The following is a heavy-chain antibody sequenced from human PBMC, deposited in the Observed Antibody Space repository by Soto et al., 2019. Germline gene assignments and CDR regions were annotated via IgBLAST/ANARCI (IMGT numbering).Heavy chain of an antibody. CDR1: GDSVSSSGAA. J-gene: IGHJ6*02. V-gene: IGHV6-1*01. D-gene: IGHD2-15*01. CDR2: TYYRSKWFL. CDR3: ARVHCSAGTCLDGLDV. Sequence: SQTRSLTCAISGDSVSSSGAAWNWIRQSPSRGLEWLGRTYYRSKWFLDYAASVESRMTINADTSRNQFSLHLNSVTPDDTAVYYCARVHCSAGTCLDGLDVWGQGTTVTVSS.